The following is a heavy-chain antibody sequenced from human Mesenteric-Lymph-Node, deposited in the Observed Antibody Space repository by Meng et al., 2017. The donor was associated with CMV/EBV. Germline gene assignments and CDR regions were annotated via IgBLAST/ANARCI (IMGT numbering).Heavy chain of an antibody. Sequence: GESLKISCAASGFTFSDYYMNWVRQAPGKGLEWVSSISSSSTIYYADSVKGRFTISRDNSKNTLYLEMNSLRTEDTAVYYCAREVDTSSSSFDYWGQGTLVTVSS. CDR2: ISSSSTI. D-gene: IGHD5-18*01. J-gene: IGHJ4*02. V-gene: IGHV3-69-1*01. CDR1: GFTFSDYY. CDR3: AREVDTSSSSFDY.